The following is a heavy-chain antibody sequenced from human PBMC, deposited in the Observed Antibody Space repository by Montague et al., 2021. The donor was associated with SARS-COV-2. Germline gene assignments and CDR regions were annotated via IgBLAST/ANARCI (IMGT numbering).Heavy chain of an antibody. CDR2: LHRSGGV. D-gene: IGHD3-10*01. J-gene: IGHJ6*02. CDR1: GGFISDSYY. CDR3: VRGAEEAHFAMDD. V-gene: IGHV4-39*02. Sequence: SETLSLTCIVSGGFISDSYYCAWFRQAPGKGLVWLGSLHRSGGVYSNQSSMSRVSISVDKSKNHFSLRLTSATAAETAVYYCVRGAEEAHFAMDDWGQGTPVTVSS.